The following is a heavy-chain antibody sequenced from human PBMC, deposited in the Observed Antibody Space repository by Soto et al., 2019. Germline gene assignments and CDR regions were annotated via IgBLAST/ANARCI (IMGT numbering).Heavy chain of an antibody. Sequence: QVQLVQSGAEVKKPGASVKVSCKASGYTFTSYYMHWVRQAPGQGLEWLGLINPSGGSTSYAQKFQGRVTLTRDTSTSTGYMELSSLRSEDTAVYYCARGLSSALEPWGQGTLVTVSS. CDR3: ARGLSSALEP. V-gene: IGHV1-46*01. D-gene: IGHD3-22*01. J-gene: IGHJ5*02. CDR1: GYTFTSYY. CDR2: INPSGGST.